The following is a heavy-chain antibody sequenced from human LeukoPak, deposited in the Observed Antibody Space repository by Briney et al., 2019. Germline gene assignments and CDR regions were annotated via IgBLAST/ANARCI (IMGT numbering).Heavy chain of an antibody. J-gene: IGHJ4*02. V-gene: IGHV3-30*02. CDR2: IRYDGSNK. CDR1: GFTFSSYG. Sequence: GGSLRLSCAASGFTFSSYGMHWVRQAPGKGLEWVAFIRYDGSNKYYADSVKGRFTISRDNSKNTPYLQMNSLRAEDTAVYYCAKAVSMVRGKVADYWGQGTLVTVSS. D-gene: IGHD3-10*01. CDR3: AKAVSMVRGKVADY.